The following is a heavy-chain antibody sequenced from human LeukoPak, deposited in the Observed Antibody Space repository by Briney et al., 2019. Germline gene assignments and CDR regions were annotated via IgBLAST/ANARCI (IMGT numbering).Heavy chain of an antibody. J-gene: IGHJ6*02. CDR2: IKSKTYGATT. V-gene: IGHV3-15*01. CDR3: TTYGSGSPRGFYYGMDV. CDR1: GFTFSDAW. Sequence: GGSLRLSCAASGFTFSDAWMSWVRQAPGKGLEWVGRIKSKTYGATTDYAAPVKGRFTISRDDSKNMLYLQMNSLKIEDTAVYYCTTYGSGSPRGFYYGMDVWGQGTTVTVSS. D-gene: IGHD3-10*01.